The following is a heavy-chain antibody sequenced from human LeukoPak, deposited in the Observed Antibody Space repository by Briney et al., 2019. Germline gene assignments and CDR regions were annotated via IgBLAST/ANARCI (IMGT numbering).Heavy chain of an antibody. CDR3: TRATRTYYYDSSGFPARFDP. Sequence: ASVKVSCKASGYTFTGHYIHWVRQAPGQGLEWMGWINPNSGDTNYAQKFQGRVTMTRDTSTSTAYMELSRLTSDDTAVYYCTRATRTYYYDSSGFPARFDPWGQGTLVTVSS. D-gene: IGHD3-22*01. J-gene: IGHJ5*02. V-gene: IGHV1-2*02. CDR2: INPNSGDT. CDR1: GYTFTGHY.